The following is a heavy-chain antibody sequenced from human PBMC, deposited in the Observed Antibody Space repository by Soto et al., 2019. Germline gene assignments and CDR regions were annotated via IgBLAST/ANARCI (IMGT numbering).Heavy chain of an antibody. J-gene: IGHJ4*02. Sequence: LRLPWAAAGCTFRNLAGSWIRQAPGKGLEWVSAISGSGGSTYYADSVKGRFTISRDNSKNTLYLQMNSLRAEDTAVYYCAKDRYYYDSSGPYWGQGTLVTVSS. D-gene: IGHD3-22*01. V-gene: IGHV3-23*01. CDR2: ISGSGGST. CDR1: GCTFRNLA. CDR3: AKDRYYYDSSGPY.